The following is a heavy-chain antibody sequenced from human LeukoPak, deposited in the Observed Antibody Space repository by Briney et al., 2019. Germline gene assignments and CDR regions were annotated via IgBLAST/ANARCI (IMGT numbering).Heavy chain of an antibody. CDR2: INPNSGGT. CDR3: ARDLMVRGAPRPDV. CDR1: GYTFTCYY. J-gene: IGHJ6*04. Sequence: ASVKVSCKASGYTFTCYYMHWVRQAPGQGLEWMGWINPNSGGTNYAQKFQGRVTMTRYTSISTAYMELSRLRSDDTAVYYCARDLMVRGAPRPDVWGKGTTVTVSS. D-gene: IGHD3-10*01. V-gene: IGHV1-2*02.